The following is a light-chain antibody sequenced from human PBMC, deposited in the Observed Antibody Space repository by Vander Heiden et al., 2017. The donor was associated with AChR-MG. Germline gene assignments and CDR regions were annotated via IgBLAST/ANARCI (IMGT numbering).Light chain of an antibody. Sequence: EIQMTQSPSSLSASVGDRITITCQASQDVSNYLHCYQQKLGKAPKLLISHGSNLATGVPSRFSRSGFGIDFTFPISSRQQVDIATYYCQQYKNIPPWTFGQGTKVEIK. CDR2: HGS. V-gene: IGKV1-33*01. J-gene: IGKJ1*01. CDR3: QQYKNIPPWT. CDR1: QDVSNY.